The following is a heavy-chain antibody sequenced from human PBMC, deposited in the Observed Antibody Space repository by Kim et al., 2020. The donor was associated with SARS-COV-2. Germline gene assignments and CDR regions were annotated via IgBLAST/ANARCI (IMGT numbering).Heavy chain of an antibody. CDR2: SNAGNGNP. CDR1: GFTFTNYV. V-gene: IGHV1-3*01. Sequence: ASVKVSCKASGFTFTNYVIHWVRQAPGQRLEWMGWSNAGNGNPKYSQKFQGRVTITRDSSASAAYMELSSLRSEDTAIYYCGRGEIGYCSSTTCSDAFDIWGQGTMVTVSS. J-gene: IGHJ3*02. CDR3: GRGEIGYCSSTTCSDAFDI. D-gene: IGHD2-2*01.